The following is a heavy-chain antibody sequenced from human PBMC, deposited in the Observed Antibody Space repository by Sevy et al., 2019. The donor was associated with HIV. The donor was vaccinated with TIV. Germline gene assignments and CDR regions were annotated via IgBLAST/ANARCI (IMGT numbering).Heavy chain of an antibody. D-gene: IGHD2-8*02. J-gene: IGHJ4*02. CDR1: GGSISSGGYS. Sequence: SETLSLTCAVSGGSISSGGYSWSWIRQPPGKGLEWIGYIYHSGGTYYNPSLKSRVTVSVDRSKNQFSLKLGFVTAADTAVYYCARVLLGYYFDYWGQGTLVTVSS. CDR2: IYHSGGT. V-gene: IGHV4-30-2*01. CDR3: ARVLLGYYFDY.